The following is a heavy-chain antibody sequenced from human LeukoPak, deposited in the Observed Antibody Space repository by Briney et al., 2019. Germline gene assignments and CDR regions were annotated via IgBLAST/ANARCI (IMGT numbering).Heavy chain of an antibody. CDR1: GGSISRYY. Sequence: SETLSLTCTVSGGSISRYYWGWIRQPPGKGLEWIGTIYYSGSTYYNPSLKSRVTISVDTSKDQFSLKLSSVTAADTAVYYCARQSLYITTPYYFHSWGQGTLVTVSS. V-gene: IGHV4-39*01. CDR3: ARQSLYITTPYYFHS. D-gene: IGHD1-14*01. J-gene: IGHJ4*02. CDR2: IYYSGST.